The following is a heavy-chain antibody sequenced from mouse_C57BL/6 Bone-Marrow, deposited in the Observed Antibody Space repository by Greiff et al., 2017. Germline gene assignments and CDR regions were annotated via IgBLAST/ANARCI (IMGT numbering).Heavy chain of an antibody. CDR2: INPSSGYT. CDR3: ASFYDGYYLGDFDY. Sequence: QVHVKQSGAELAKPGASVKLSCKASGYTFTSYWMHWVKQRPGQGLEWIGYINPSSGYTKYNQKFKDKATLTADKSSSTAYMQLSSLTYEDSAVYYCASFYDGYYLGDFDYWGQGTTLTVSS. D-gene: IGHD2-3*01. J-gene: IGHJ2*01. CDR1: GYTFTSYW. V-gene: IGHV1-7*01.